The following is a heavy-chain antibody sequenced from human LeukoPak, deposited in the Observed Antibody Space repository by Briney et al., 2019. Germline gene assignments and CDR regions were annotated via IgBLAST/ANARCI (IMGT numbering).Heavy chain of an antibody. J-gene: IGHJ4*02. CDR1: GFTLTTYG. Sequence: GGSLRLSCAASGFTLTTYGTHWLRQAPGKGLEWVAVIWYDGSKKFYGDSVKGRFTVSRDTSENTMYLQMNTLRAEDAAVYYCARDGGSGIDYWGQGTLVTVSP. D-gene: IGHD3-10*01. V-gene: IGHV3-33*01. CDR3: ARDGGSGIDY. CDR2: IWYDGSKK.